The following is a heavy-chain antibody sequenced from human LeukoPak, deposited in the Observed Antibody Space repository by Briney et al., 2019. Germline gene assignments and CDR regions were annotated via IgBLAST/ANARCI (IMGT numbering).Heavy chain of an antibody. V-gene: IGHV4-59*12. CDR1: GGSISSYY. J-gene: IGHJ4*02. Sequence: KPSETLSLTCTVSGGSISSYYWSWIRQPPGKGLEWIGYIYYSGSTNYNPSLKSRVTISVDTSKNQFSLKLSSVTAADTAVYYCARESGYDFWSDETHYFGYWGQGTLVTVSS. CDR2: IYYSGST. CDR3: ARESGYDFWSDETHYFGY. D-gene: IGHD3-3*01.